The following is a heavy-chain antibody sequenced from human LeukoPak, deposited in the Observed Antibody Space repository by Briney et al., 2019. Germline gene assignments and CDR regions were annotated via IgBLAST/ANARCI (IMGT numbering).Heavy chain of an antibody. D-gene: IGHD4/OR15-4a*01. J-gene: IGHJ1*01. CDR3: AKKSNGLWWQPSTNEYFQH. V-gene: IGHV3-30*02. CDR1: GFTFSSYG. CDR2: IWHDGSYK. Sequence: PGGSLRLSCAASGFTFSSYGMHWVRQAPGKGLEWVAVIWHDGSYKYYADSAKGRFTISRDNSKNTLYLQMNSLRAEDTAVYYCAKKSNGLWWQPSTNEYFQHWGQGTLVTVSS.